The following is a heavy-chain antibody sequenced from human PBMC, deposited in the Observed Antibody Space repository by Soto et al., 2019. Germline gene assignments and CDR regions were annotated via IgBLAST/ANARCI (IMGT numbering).Heavy chain of an antibody. Sequence: ASVKVSCKASGYTFTIYGTNWVRQAPGQGLEWMGWISPDNGNTNYAQKLQGRVTITTDTSTSTAYMELRSLRSDDTAVYYCARALGYSGYAGMDVWGQGTTVTVSS. CDR1: GYTFTIYG. J-gene: IGHJ6*02. V-gene: IGHV1-18*01. CDR2: ISPDNGNT. D-gene: IGHD5-12*01. CDR3: ARALGYSGYAGMDV.